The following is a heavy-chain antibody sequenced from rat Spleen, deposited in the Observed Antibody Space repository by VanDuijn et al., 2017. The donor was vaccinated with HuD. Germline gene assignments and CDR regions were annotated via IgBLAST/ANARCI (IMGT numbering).Heavy chain of an antibody. V-gene: IGHV5-25*01. D-gene: IGHD1-1*01. J-gene: IGHJ3*01. CDR3: ARLYYSNWFAY. CDR2: ISNGGGET. CDR1: GFTFSIYY. Sequence: EVQLVESGGGLVQSGRSMKLSCAASGFTFSIYYMVWVRQVPTKGLEWVASISNGGGETYYRDSVKGRFTISRDNAKSTLYLQMDSLRSEDTATYYCARLYYSNWFAYWGQGTLVTVSS.